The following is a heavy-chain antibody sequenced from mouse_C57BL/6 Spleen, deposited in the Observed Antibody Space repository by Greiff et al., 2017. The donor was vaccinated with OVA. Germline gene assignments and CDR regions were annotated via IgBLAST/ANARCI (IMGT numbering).Heavy chain of an antibody. D-gene: IGHD1-1*01. CDR3: ARAATVVATGYFDY. CDR1: GYTFTSYW. CDR2: IDPSDSYT. J-gene: IGHJ2*01. V-gene: IGHV1-59*01. Sequence: QVQLQQPGAELVRPGTSVKLSCKASGYTFTSYWMHWVKQRPGQGLEWIGVIDPSDSYTNYNQKFKGKATLTVDTSSSTAYMQLSSLTSEDSAVYYCARAATVVATGYFDYWGQGTTLTVSS.